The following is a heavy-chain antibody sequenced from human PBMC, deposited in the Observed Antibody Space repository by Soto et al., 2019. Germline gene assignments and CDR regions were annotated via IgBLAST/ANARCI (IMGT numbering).Heavy chain of an antibody. V-gene: IGHV1-18*01. CDR1: GYTFTSYG. CDR3: ARDTKGYFDWLLSLYYYYGMDV. Sequence: ASVKVSCKAPGYTFTSYGISWVRQAPGQGLEWMGWISAYNGNTNYAQELQGRVTMTTDTSTSTAYMELRSLRSDDTAVYYCARDTKGYFDWLLSLYYYYGMDVWGQGTTVTVSS. J-gene: IGHJ6*02. CDR2: ISAYNGNT. D-gene: IGHD3-9*01.